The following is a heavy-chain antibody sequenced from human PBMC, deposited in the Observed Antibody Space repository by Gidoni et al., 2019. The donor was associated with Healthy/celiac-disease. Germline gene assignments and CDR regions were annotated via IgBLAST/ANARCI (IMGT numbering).Heavy chain of an antibody. CDR3: ARDRSDSDFWSGSDAFDI. Sequence: EVQLVESGGGLVTPGGSLRLSCAASGFTFSSYSMNWVRQAPGKGLEWVSSISSSSSYIYYADSVKGRFTISRDNAKNSLYLQMNSLRAEDTAVYYCARDRSDSDFWSGSDAFDIWGQGTMVTVSS. CDR1: GFTFSSYS. V-gene: IGHV3-21*01. D-gene: IGHD3-3*01. J-gene: IGHJ3*02. CDR2: ISSSSSYI.